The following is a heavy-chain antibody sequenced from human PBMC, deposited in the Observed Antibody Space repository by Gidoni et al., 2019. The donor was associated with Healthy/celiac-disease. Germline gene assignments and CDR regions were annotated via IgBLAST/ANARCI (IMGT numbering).Heavy chain of an antibody. V-gene: IGHV3-48*03. CDR3: ARSGIAASFDY. CDR2: ISSSGSTI. J-gene: IGHJ4*02. D-gene: IGHD6-13*01. Sequence: EVQLVESGGGMVPPGGSLRPPGAASGFTFSSYEMNVVRQAPGKGLWWVSYISSSGSTIYYADSVKGRFTISRDNAKNSLYLQMNSLRAEDTAVYYCARSGIAASFDYWGQGTLVTVSS. CDR1: GFTFSSYE.